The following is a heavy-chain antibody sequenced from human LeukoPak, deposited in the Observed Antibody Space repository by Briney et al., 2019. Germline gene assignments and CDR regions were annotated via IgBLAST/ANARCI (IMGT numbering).Heavy chain of an antibody. J-gene: IGHJ4*02. CDR1: GFTFSSYA. D-gene: IGHD6-19*01. V-gene: IGHV3-23*01. CDR3: AKPSIAMTAHSIIYYFDY. Sequence: GGSLRLSCAASGFTFSSYAMSWVRQAPGKGLEWVSAISGSGGSTYYADSVKGRFTISRDNSKNTLYLQMNSLRAEDTAVYYCAKPSIAMTAHSIIYYFDYWGQGTLVTVSS. CDR2: ISGSGGST.